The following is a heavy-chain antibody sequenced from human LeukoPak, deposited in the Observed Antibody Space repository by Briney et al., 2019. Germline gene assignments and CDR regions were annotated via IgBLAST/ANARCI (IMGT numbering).Heavy chain of an antibody. J-gene: IGHJ5*02. V-gene: IGHV3-23*01. CDR3: AKGSSGYFVDL. D-gene: IGHD3-22*01. CDR2: ISNDGGGT. Sequence: PGGSLRLSCAASGFIFNNYGLIWVRQAPGKGLEWVSAISNDGGGTNYADFVKGRFTISRDKSKNTLFLQMNSLRAEDTALYYCAKGSSGYFVDLWGQGTLVTVSS. CDR1: GFIFNNYG.